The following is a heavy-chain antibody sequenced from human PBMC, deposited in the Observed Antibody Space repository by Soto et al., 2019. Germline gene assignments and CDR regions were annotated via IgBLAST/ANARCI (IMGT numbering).Heavy chain of an antibody. Sequence: PSETLSLTCTVSGGSISSYYWSWIRQPPGKGLEWIGYIYYSGSTNYNPSLKSRVTISVDTSKNQFSLKLSSVTAADTAVYYCGRKQLWSPFDIWGQGTMVTVSS. CDR3: GRKQLWSPFDI. J-gene: IGHJ3*02. D-gene: IGHD5-18*01. CDR1: GGSISSYY. CDR2: IYYSGST. V-gene: IGHV4-59*01.